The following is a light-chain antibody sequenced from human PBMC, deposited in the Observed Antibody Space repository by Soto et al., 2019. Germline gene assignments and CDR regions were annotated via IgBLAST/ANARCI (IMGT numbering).Light chain of an antibody. Sequence: QSVLTQPPSVSAAPGQTVTISCSGSSSNIGKNYVSWYQLLPGTAPQLLICDNSKRPSGIPGRFSGSKSGTSATLGITGLQNGDEAEYYCATWDSSLSAGVFGTGTKLTVL. J-gene: IGLJ1*01. CDR1: SSNIGKNY. V-gene: IGLV1-51*01. CDR3: ATWDSSLSAGV. CDR2: DNS.